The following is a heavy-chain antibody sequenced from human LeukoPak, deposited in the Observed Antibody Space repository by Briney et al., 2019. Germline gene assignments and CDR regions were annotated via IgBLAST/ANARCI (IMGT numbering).Heavy chain of an antibody. D-gene: IGHD3-10*01. J-gene: IGHJ4*02. V-gene: IGHV4-59*10. CDR2: IYTSGST. CDR1: GGSISSYY. CDR3: ARYYYGSGSYYADY. Sequence: SETLSLICAVSGGSISSYYRSWIRQPAGKGLEWIGRIYTSGSTSYNPSLESRVTMSVDTSKNQFSLKLSSVTAADPAVYYCARYYYGSGSYYADYWGQGTLVTVSS.